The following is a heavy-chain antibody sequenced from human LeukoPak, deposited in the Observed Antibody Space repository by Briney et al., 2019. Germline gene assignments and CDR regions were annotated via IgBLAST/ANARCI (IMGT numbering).Heavy chain of an antibody. D-gene: IGHD6-19*01. CDR1: GYTFTGYY. CDR2: INPNSGGT. Sequence: ASVKVSCKASGYTFTGYYMHWVRQAPGQGLEWMGRINPNSGGTNYAQKFQGRVTMTRDTSNSTAYMELSRLRSDDTAVYYCARAFGLHIAVAGFLDYWGQGTLVTVSS. CDR3: ARAFGLHIAVAGFLDY. J-gene: IGHJ4*02. V-gene: IGHV1-2*06.